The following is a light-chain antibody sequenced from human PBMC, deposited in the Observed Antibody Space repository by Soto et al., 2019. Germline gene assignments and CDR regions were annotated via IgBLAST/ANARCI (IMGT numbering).Light chain of an antibody. J-gene: IGKJ1*01. CDR2: ASS. Sequence: EIVLTQSPGTLSLSPGERVTLSCRASQSVTSYLAWYQQKPGQAPRLLIYASSTRATGIPDRFSGSGSGTDFTLTISRLEPEDFVVYYCQQYATLQTFGQGTEVEIK. V-gene: IGKV3-20*01. CDR1: QSVTSY. CDR3: QQYATLQT.